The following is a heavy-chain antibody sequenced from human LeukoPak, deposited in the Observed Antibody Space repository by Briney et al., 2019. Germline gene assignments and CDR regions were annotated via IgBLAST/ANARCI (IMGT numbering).Heavy chain of an antibody. CDR1: GFTFSRYW. V-gene: IGHV3-74*01. J-gene: IGHJ5*02. CDR2: IHKDGSSP. Sequence: GGSLRLSCAASGFTFSRYWMQWVRQAPGKGLVWVSRIHKDGSSPIYADSVKGRFTISRDNAKNTLSLQMNSLRAEDTAVYYCAREAYGTGNFYSGSWGQGILVTVSS. D-gene: IGHD5-12*01. CDR3: AREAYGTGNFYSGS.